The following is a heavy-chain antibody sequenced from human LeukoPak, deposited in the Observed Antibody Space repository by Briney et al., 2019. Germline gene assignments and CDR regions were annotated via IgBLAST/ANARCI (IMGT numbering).Heavy chain of an antibody. J-gene: IGHJ4*02. CDR2: IYHSGST. V-gene: IGHV4-38-2*01. CDR1: GYSISSGYY. D-gene: IGHD3-22*01. CDR3: ARRGIDNSGYYKGGED. Sequence: PSETLSLTCAVSGYSISSGYYWGWIRQPPGKGLEWIGSIYHSGSTYYNPSLKSRVTISVDTSKNQFSLKLSSVTAADTAVYYCARRGIDNSGYYKGGEDWGQGTLVTVSS.